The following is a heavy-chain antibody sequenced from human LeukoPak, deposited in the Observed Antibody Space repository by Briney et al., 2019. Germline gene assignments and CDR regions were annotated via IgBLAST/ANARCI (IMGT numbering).Heavy chain of an antibody. Sequence: ASVKVSCKASGYTFTSYGISWVRQAPGQGLEWMGWISAYNGNTNYAQKLQGRVTMTTDTSTSTAYMELRSLRSDDTAVHYCAREPYYYDSSGYLNDAFDIWGQGTMVTVSS. CDR2: ISAYNGNT. CDR1: GYTFTSYG. CDR3: AREPYYYDSSGYLNDAFDI. V-gene: IGHV1-18*01. D-gene: IGHD3-22*01. J-gene: IGHJ3*02.